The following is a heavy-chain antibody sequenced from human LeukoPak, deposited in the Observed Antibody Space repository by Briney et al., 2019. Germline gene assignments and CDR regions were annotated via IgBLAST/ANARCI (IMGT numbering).Heavy chain of an antibody. D-gene: IGHD4-17*01. Sequence: ASVKVSCKASGYTFTGYDMHWVRQAPGQGLEWMGWINPNSGGTNYAQKFQGRVTMTRDTSISTAYMELSRLRSDDTAVYYCARGRRGATESTGDYWGQGTLVTVSS. CDR3: ARGRRGATESTGDY. V-gene: IGHV1-2*02. CDR2: INPNSGGT. J-gene: IGHJ4*02. CDR1: GYTFTGYD.